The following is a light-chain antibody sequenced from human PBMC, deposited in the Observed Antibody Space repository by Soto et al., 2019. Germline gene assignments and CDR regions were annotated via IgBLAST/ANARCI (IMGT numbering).Light chain of an antibody. CDR3: SSYTSSSTLEV. V-gene: IGLV2-14*01. Sequence: ALTQPASVTGSPGQSITTSCTGTSSGVGGYNYVSWYQQHPGKAPKLMIYDVSNRPSGVSNRFSGSKSGNTASLTISGLQAEDEADYYCSSYTSSSTLEVFGTGTKVTVL. CDR2: DVS. CDR1: SSGVGGYNY. J-gene: IGLJ1*01.